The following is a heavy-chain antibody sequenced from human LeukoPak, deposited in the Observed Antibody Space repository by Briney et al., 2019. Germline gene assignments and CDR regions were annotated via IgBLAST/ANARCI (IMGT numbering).Heavy chain of an antibody. CDR3: ARARGIAMVRGVIAFDY. D-gene: IGHD3-10*01. Sequence: SETLSLTCAVYGGSFSGYYWSWIRQPPGKGLEWIGEINHSGSTNYNPSLKSRVTISVDTSKNQFSLKLSSVTAADTAVYYCARARGIAMVRGVIAFDYWGQGTLVTVSS. J-gene: IGHJ4*02. V-gene: IGHV4-34*01. CDR1: GGSFSGYY. CDR2: INHSGST.